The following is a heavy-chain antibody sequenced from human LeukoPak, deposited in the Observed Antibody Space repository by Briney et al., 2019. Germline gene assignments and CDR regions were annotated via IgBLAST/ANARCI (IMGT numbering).Heavy chain of an antibody. J-gene: IGHJ4*02. CDR3: ARGGTYDSSGYYPHDY. V-gene: IGHV4-30-4*08. CDR2: IYYSGST. D-gene: IGHD3-22*01. Sequence: SETLSLXCTVSGGSISSGDYYWSWIRQPPGKGLEWIGYIYYSGSTYYNPSLKSRLIISVDTSKNQFSLKLSSVTAADTAFYYCARGGTYDSSGYYPHDYWGQGTLVTVSS. CDR1: GGSISSGDYY.